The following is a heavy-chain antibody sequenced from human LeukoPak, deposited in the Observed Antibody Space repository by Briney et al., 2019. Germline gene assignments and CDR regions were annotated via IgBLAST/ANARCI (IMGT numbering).Heavy chain of an antibody. V-gene: IGHV3-30*04. CDR2: ISYDGSNK. CDR1: GFTFSSYA. J-gene: IGHJ4*02. Sequence: GGSLRLSCAASGFTFSSYAMHWVRQAPGKGLEWVAVISYDGSNKYYADSVKGRFTISRDNSKNTLYLQMNSLKASDTAIYYCARHSRSLSYLYDSGSPTIYGFDYWGQGTLVTVSS. D-gene: IGHD3-10*01. CDR3: ARHSRSLSYLYDSGSPTIYGFDY.